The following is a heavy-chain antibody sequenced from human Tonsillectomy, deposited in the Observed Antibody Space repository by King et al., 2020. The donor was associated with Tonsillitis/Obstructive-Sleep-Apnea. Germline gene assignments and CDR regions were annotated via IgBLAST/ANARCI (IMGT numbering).Heavy chain of an antibody. Sequence: VQLVESGGGLVQPGGSLRLYCAASGFTFSSYAMSWVRQAPGKGLEWVSTISGSGGSTYYADSVKGRFTFSRDNSKNTLYLQMNSLRAEDTAVYYCAKGAGMTTVTSCDYWGQGTLVTVSS. CDR2: ISGSGGST. D-gene: IGHD4-11*01. CDR3: AKGAGMTTVTSCDY. CDR1: GFTFSSYA. J-gene: IGHJ4*02. V-gene: IGHV3-23*04.